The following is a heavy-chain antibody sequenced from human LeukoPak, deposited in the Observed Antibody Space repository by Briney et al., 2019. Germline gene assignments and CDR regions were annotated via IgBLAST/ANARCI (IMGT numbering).Heavy chain of an antibody. CDR2: ISSSGRTI. V-gene: IGHV3-48*04. D-gene: IGHD5-18*01. Sequence: GGSLRLSCAASGFSFSDYNMNWVRQAPGKGLEWISYISSSGRTIFYGDSVKGRLTISRDNAKNSLYLQMNSLRAEDTAVYYCARALRGYSYGYYYYYMDVWGKGTTVTISS. CDR1: GFSFSDYN. CDR3: ARALRGYSYGYYYYYMDV. J-gene: IGHJ6*03.